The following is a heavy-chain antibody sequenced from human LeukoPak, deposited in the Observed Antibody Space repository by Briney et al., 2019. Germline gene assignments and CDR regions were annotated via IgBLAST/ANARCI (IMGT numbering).Heavy chain of an antibody. V-gene: IGHV4-4*07. CDR2: IYTSGST. CDR1: GGSISSYY. Sequence: SETLSLTCTVSGGSISSYYWSWIRQPAGKGLEWIGRIYTSGSTNYNASLKSRVSMSVDTSKNQFSPKLSSVTAADTAVFYCARENSGSYREFDYWGQGTPVTVSS. J-gene: IGHJ4*02. D-gene: IGHD1-26*01. CDR3: ARENSGSYREFDY.